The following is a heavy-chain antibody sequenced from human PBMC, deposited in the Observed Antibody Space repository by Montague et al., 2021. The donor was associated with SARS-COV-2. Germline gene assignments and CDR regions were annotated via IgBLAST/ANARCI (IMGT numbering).Heavy chain of an antibody. J-gene: IGHJ4*02. D-gene: IGHD3-3*01. Sequence: SETLSLTCSFSGGSIRSYYWSWIRLPPGKPRGWLGNINNTGGTTTNPSPKSRVTISVDTSRSQFSLRLTSVTAADTAVYFCARFWGGYVDKWSQGTLVTVSS. V-gene: IGHV4-59*01. CDR2: INNTGGT. CDR3: ARFWGGYVDK. CDR1: GGSIRSYY.